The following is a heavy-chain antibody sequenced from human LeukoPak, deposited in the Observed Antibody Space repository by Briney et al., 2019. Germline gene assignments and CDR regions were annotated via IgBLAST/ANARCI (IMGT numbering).Heavy chain of an antibody. CDR2: IRSKAYGGTT. CDR1: GFTFGDYA. CDR3: TRVGSQDYYYYIDV. J-gene: IGHJ6*03. Sequence: GGSLRLSRTASGFTFGDYAMSWFRQAPGKGLEWVGFIRSKAYGGTTEYAASVKGRFTISRDDSKSIAYLQMNSLKTEDTAVYYCTRVGSQDYYYYIDVWGKGTTVTVSS. V-gene: IGHV3-49*03. D-gene: IGHD6-13*01.